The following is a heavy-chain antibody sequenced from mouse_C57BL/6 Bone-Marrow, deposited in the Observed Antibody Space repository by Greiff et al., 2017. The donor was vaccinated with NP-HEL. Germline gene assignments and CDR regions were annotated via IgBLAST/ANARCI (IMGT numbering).Heavy chain of an antibody. D-gene: IGHD1-1*01. J-gene: IGHJ3*01. Sequence: VQLQQSGAELARPGASVKLSCKASGYTFTSYGISWVKQRPGQGLEWIGEIYPRSGNTYYNEKFKGKATLTADKSSSTAYMELRSLTSEDSAVYFCARGSYYCGSSWFAYWGQGTLVTVSA. CDR3: ARGSYYCGSSWFAY. V-gene: IGHV1-81*01. CDR2: IYPRSGNT. CDR1: GYTFTSYG.